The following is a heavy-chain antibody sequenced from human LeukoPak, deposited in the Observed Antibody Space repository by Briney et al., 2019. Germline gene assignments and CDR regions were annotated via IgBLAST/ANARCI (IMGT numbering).Heavy chain of an antibody. CDR1: GGTFSSYA. CDR2: IIPIFGIA. Sequence: SVKVSCKASGGTFSSYAISWVRQAPGQGLERMGRIIPIFGIANYAQKFQGRVTITADKSTSTAYMELSSLRSEDTAVYYCASYDSSGYPPGRGMDVWGQGTTVTVSS. V-gene: IGHV1-69*04. D-gene: IGHD3-22*01. J-gene: IGHJ6*02. CDR3: ASYDSSGYPPGRGMDV.